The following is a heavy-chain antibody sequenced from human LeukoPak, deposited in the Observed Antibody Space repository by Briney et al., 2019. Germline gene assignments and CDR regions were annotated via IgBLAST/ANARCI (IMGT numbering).Heavy chain of an antibody. CDR2: ISGSGGST. CDR3: AKDRVLWWRWDRRPTSAHPADGNY. CDR1: GFTFSSYA. Sequence: QPGGSLRLSCAASGFTFSSYAMSWVRQAPGKGLEWVSAISGSGGSTYYADSVKGRFTISRDNSKNTLYLQMNSLRAEDTAVYYCAKDRVLWWRWDRRPTSAHPADGNYWGQGTLVTVSS. V-gene: IGHV3-23*01. J-gene: IGHJ4*02. D-gene: IGHD2-21*01.